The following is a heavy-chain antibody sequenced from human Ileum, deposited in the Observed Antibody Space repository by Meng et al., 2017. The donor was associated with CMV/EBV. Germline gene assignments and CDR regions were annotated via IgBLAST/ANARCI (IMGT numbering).Heavy chain of an antibody. CDR3: ASGKSNLEY. CDR1: GGSFSGYY. J-gene: IGHJ4*02. CDR2: FNHYGST. Sequence: QGQRQEWAAGLLKPSETLSLTCAVYGGSFSGYYWSWSRQVPGKGLEWIGEFNHYGSTNYNPSLKSRVTISVDTSKNQFSLNLSSVTAADTAVYYCASGKSNLEYWGQGTLVTVSS. V-gene: IGHV4-34*01. D-gene: IGHD4-11*01.